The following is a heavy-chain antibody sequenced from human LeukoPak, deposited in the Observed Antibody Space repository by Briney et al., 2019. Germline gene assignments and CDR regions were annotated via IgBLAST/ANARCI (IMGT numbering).Heavy chain of an antibody. J-gene: IGHJ5*02. D-gene: IGHD6-13*01. Sequence: SQTLSLTCAISGDSVSSNSAAWNWIRQSPSRGLEWLGRTYYRSKWYNDYAVSVKSRITINPDTSKNQFSLQLNSVTPEDTAVYYCAREPQATRQQLRDWFDPWGQGTLVTDSS. CDR2: TYYRSKWYN. CDR1: GDSVSSNSAA. CDR3: AREPQATRQQLRDWFDP. V-gene: IGHV6-1*01.